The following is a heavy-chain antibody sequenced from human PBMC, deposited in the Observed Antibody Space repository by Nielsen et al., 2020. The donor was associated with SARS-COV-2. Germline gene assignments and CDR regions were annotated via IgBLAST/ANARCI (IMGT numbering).Heavy chain of an antibody. V-gene: IGHV1-3*01. CDR2: INVGNGNT. D-gene: IGHD5-24*01. CDR3: ALMATSPLY. Sequence: ASVKVSCKASGYSFTSYAMHWVWQAPGQRLEWMGWINVGNGNTKYSQKFQGRVTITADKSTSTAYMELSSLRSEDTAVYYCALMATSPLYWGQGTLVTVSS. CDR1: GYSFTSYA. J-gene: IGHJ4*02.